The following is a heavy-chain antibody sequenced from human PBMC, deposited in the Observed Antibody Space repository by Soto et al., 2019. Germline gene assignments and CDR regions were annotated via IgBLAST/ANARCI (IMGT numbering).Heavy chain of an antibody. J-gene: IGHJ4*02. CDR1: GFTFSSYG. CDR3: ARDRESSSWFGGPDY. CDR2: IWYDGSNK. D-gene: IGHD6-13*01. Sequence: QVQLVESGGGVVQPGRSLKLSCAASGFTFSSYGMHWVRQAPGKGLEWVAVIWYDGSNKYYADSVKGRFTISRDNSKNTLYLQMNSLRAEDTAVYYCARDRESSSWFGGPDYWGQGTLVTVSS. V-gene: IGHV3-33*01.